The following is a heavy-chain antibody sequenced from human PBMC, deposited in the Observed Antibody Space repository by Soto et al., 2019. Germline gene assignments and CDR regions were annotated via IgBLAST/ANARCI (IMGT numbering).Heavy chain of an antibody. V-gene: IGHV4-31*03. CDR3: ARRPDYFYGMDV. J-gene: IGHJ6*02. CDR1: GGSISSGGXX. CDR2: IYYSGST. Sequence: QVQLQESGPGLVKPSQTLSLTCTVSGGSISSGGXXXXXXXXXXXXGLEWIGYIYYSGSTYYNPSLKSRVTISVDTSKNQFSLKLSSVTAADTAVYYCARRPDYFYGMDVWGQGTTVTVSS.